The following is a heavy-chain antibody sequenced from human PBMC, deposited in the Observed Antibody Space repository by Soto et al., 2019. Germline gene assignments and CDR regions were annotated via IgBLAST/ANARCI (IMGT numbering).Heavy chain of an antibody. CDR2: ISSGGGTI. Sequence: QVQLVESGGGLVKPGGSLRLSCAASGFTFSGYYMSWFRQAPGKGLEWISYISSGGGTIYYTDSVKGRFTISRDNAKNSQYLQMTSLGADYTAVYYCGTEAIFGVAQDWCDPWGQGTLVTGSS. D-gene: IGHD3-3*01. V-gene: IGHV3-11*01. CDR3: GTEAIFGVAQDWCDP. J-gene: IGHJ5*02. CDR1: GFTFSGYY.